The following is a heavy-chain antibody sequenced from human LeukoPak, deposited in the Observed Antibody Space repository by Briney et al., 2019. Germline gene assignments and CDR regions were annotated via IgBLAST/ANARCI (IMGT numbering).Heavy chain of an antibody. CDR1: GGSISSYY. Sequence: KASETLSLTCTVSGGSISSYYWSWIRQPPGKGLEWIGYIYYSGSTNYNPSLKSRVTISVDTSKNQFSLKLSSVTAADTAVCYCARDNPWYFDLWGRGTLVTVSS. J-gene: IGHJ2*01. CDR2: IYYSGST. V-gene: IGHV4-59*01. CDR3: ARDNPWYFDL.